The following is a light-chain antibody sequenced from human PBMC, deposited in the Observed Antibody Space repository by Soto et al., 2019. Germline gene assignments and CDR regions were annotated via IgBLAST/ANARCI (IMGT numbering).Light chain of an antibody. CDR2: DAS. J-gene: IGKJ2*01. CDR3: QQRSNWPPNT. CDR1: QSVSSY. Sequence: EIVLTQSPATLSLSPGERATLSCRASQSVSSYLACYQQKPGQHPRLLIYDASNRAIGIPARFSGSGSGTDFTRTISSLEPEDFAVYYCQQRSNWPPNTFGQGTKLEIK. V-gene: IGKV3-11*01.